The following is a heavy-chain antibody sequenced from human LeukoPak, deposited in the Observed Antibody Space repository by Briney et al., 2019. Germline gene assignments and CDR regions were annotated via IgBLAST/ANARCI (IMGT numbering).Heavy chain of an antibody. CDR3: ARTTEGGYTYGYFYYYYMDV. J-gene: IGHJ6*03. CDR1: GGSISSSDYY. D-gene: IGHD5-18*01. V-gene: IGHV4-39*07. Sequence: SETLSLTCIVSGGSISSSDYYCDWIRQAPGKGLEWIGDIHYNGNTYYNPSLKSRVTISIDTSKNQFSLKLTSVTAADTAVYYCARTTEGGYTYGYFYYYYMDVWGKGTTVTISS. CDR2: IHYNGNT.